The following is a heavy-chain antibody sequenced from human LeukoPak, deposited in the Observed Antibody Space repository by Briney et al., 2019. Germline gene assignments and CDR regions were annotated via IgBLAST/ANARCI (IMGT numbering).Heavy chain of an antibody. CDR3: GRDALVGYFSYYYMDV. CDR2: TSNSGST. Sequence: PSETLSLTCTVSGGSISSHYWTWIRQSPVEGLEWIGDTSNSGSTSYNPSLKSRVTISIDTSKNQFSLKLSSVTAADTAVYYCGRDALVGYFSYYYMDVWGKGTTVTVSS. V-gene: IGHV4-59*11. D-gene: IGHD2-15*01. CDR1: GGSISSHY. J-gene: IGHJ6*03.